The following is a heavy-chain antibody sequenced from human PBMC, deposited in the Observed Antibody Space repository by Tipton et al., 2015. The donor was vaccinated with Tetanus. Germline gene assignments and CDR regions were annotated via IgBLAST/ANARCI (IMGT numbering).Heavy chain of an antibody. CDR2: INHSGST. Sequence: TLSLTCAVYGGSFSAYYWSWIRQSPGKGLEWIGEINHSGSTGYNPSLKSRVTISIDSSKNQISLKLTSVTAADTAVYYCARDERYGDYAYWGQGALVTVSS. D-gene: IGHD4-17*01. CDR3: ARDERYGDYAY. V-gene: IGHV4-34*01. CDR1: GGSFSAYY. J-gene: IGHJ4*02.